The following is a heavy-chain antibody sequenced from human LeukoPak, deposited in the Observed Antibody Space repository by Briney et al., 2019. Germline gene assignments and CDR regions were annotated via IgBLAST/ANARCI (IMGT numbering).Heavy chain of an antibody. Sequence: SETLSLTCTVSGGSISSSSYYWGWIRQPPGKGLEWIGSIYYSGSTYYNPSLKSRVTISVDTSKNQFSLKLSSVTAADTAVYYCARGPGYYYGSGSYYYYMDVWGKGTTVTVSS. V-gene: IGHV4-39*07. J-gene: IGHJ6*03. CDR2: IYYSGST. CDR1: GGSISSSSYY. CDR3: ARGPGYYYGSGSYYYYMDV. D-gene: IGHD3-10*01.